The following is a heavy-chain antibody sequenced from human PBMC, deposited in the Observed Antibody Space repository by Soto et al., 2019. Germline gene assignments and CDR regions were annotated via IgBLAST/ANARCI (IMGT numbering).Heavy chain of an antibody. D-gene: IGHD2-15*01. Sequence: RASVKVSCKASGYTFTSYAMHWVRQAPGQRLEWMGWINAGNGNTKCSQKFQDRVTITRDTSASTAYMELSSLRSEDTALYYCARGPGGPDGPGDYWGQGTLVTVSS. J-gene: IGHJ4*02. CDR2: INAGNGNT. CDR1: GYTFTSYA. V-gene: IGHV1-3*01. CDR3: ARGPGGPDGPGDY.